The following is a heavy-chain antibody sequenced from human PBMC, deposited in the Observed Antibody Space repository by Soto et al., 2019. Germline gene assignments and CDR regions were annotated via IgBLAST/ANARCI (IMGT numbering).Heavy chain of an antibody. V-gene: IGHV3-21*01. D-gene: IGHD6-6*01. CDR1: GFTFSSYS. J-gene: IGHJ5*02. CDR2: ISSSSSYI. Sequence: GGSLRLSCEASGFTFSSYSMNWVRQAPGKGLEWVSSISSSSSYIYYADSVKGRFTISRDNAKNSLYLQMNSLRAADTSLYYCARASSIQNNWFDPWGQGTLVTVSS. CDR3: ARASSIQNNWFDP.